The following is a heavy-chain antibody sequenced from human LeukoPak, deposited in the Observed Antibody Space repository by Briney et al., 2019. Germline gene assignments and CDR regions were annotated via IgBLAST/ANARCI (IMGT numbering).Heavy chain of an antibody. Sequence: ASVKVSCKXSGYSLTELSIHWVPQAPGEGLEWMGHFDPEDGEMIYAQRFQGRFTMTEDTSTDTAYMELNSLTSDDTAMYYCVTELHGSGTYHPDSWGQGTLVIVSS. V-gene: IGHV1-24*01. CDR1: GYSLTELS. D-gene: IGHD3-10*01. CDR3: VTELHGSGTYHPDS. J-gene: IGHJ4*02. CDR2: FDPEDGEM.